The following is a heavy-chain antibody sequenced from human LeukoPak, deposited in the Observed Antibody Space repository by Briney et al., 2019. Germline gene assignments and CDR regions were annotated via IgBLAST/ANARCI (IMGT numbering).Heavy chain of an antibody. CDR2: IYYSGST. V-gene: IGHV4-59*08. Sequence: SETLSLTCTVSGGSISSYYWSWIRQPPGKGLEWIGYIYYSGSTNYNPSLKSRVTISVDTSKNQFSLKLSSVTAADTAVYYCARLTGYCSGGSCRRLDYYYGMDVWGQGTTVTVSS. D-gene: IGHD2-15*01. CDR1: GGSISSYY. J-gene: IGHJ6*02. CDR3: ARLTGYCSGGSCRRLDYYYGMDV.